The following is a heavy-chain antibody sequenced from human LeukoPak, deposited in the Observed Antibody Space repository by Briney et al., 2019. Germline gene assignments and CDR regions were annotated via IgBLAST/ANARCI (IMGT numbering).Heavy chain of an antibody. CDR2: INHSGST. CDR1: GGSFSGDY. Sequence: SETLSLTCAVYGGSFSGDYWSWIRQPPGKGLEWIGEINHSGSTNYNPSLKSRVTISVGTSKNQFSLKLSSVTAADTAVYYCASRDTATGLDWGQGTLVTVSS. D-gene: IGHD5-18*01. V-gene: IGHV4-34*01. J-gene: IGHJ4*02. CDR3: ASRDTATGLD.